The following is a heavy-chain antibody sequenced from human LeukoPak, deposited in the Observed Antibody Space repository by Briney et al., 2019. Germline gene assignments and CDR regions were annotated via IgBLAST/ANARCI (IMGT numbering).Heavy chain of an antibody. D-gene: IGHD4-17*01. Sequence: SETLSLTCTVSAGSISSYYWSWIRQPPGKGLEWIGYIYYSGSTNYNPSLKSRVTISVDTSKNQFSLKLSSVTAADTAVYYCASLHDYGDYGLDYWGQGTLVTVSS. J-gene: IGHJ4*02. CDR2: IYYSGST. CDR3: ASLHDYGDYGLDY. V-gene: IGHV4-59*01. CDR1: AGSISSYY.